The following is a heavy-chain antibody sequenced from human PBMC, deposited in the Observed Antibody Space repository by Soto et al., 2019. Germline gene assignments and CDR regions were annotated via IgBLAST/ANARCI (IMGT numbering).Heavy chain of an antibody. Sequence: SETLSLTCVVSGGSIGSGGYSWSWIRQPPGKGLEWIGYIYHSGSTYYNPSLKSRVTISVDRSKNQFSLKLSSVTAADTAVYYCVRVPGPWGQGTLVTVSS. CDR1: GGSIGSGGYS. CDR3: VRVPGP. J-gene: IGHJ5*02. CDR2: IYHSGST. V-gene: IGHV4-30-2*01.